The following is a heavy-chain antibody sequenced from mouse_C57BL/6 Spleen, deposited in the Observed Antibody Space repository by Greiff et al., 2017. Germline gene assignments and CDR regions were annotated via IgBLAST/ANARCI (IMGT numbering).Heavy chain of an antibody. CDR2: ISSGGNYT. V-gene: IGHV5-6*01. D-gene: IGHD1-1*01. J-gene: IGHJ2*01. CDR3: ARQTTVVATRYYFDY. CDR1: GFTFSSYG. Sequence: EVKLVESGGDLVKPGGSLKLSCAASGFTFSSYGMSWVRQTPDKRLEWVATISSGGNYTYYPDSVKGRFTISRDNAKNTLYLQMSSLKSEDTAMYYCARQTTVVATRYYFDYWGQSTTLTVAS.